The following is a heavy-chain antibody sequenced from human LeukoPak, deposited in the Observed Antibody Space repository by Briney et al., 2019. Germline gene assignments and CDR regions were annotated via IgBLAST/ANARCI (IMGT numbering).Heavy chain of an antibody. J-gene: IGHJ4*02. V-gene: IGHV3-48*01. Sequence: GGSLRLSCAASGFTFSIYSMNWVRQAPGKGLEWVSYISSSSSTIYYADSVKGRFTISRDNVKKSLYLQMNSLRAQDTAVYYCAKSHLQIAAANFDYWGQGTLVAVSS. CDR1: GFTFSIYS. CDR3: AKSHLQIAAANFDY. CDR2: ISSSSSTI. D-gene: IGHD6-13*01.